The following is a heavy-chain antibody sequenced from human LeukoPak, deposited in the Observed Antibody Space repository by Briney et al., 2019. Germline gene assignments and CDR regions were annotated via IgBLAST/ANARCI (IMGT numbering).Heavy chain of an antibody. J-gene: IGHJ4*02. CDR2: ISGSGGST. Sequence: GGSLRLSCAASAXTFRSYAMSWVRQAGGKGLEWVSAISGSGGSTYYADSVKGRFTISRDNSKNTLYLQMSSLRAEDTAVYYCAKPKDNSLYCFDYWGQGTLVTVSS. V-gene: IGHV3-23*01. D-gene: IGHD1-20*01. CDR1: AXTFRSYA. CDR3: AKPKDNSLYCFDY.